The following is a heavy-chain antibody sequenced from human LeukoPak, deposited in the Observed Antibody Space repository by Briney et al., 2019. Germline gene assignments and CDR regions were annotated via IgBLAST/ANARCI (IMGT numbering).Heavy chain of an antibody. J-gene: IGHJ4*02. CDR2: IYSTGRS. CDR1: GYSISSGYY. Sequence: SETLSLTCTVSGYSISSGYYWDWVRQPAGKGLEWIGRIYSTGRSDYNPSLKSRITMSVDTSKNQFSLKLSSVTAADTAVYYCARDGPRSGYDLGHFDNLGQGTLVTASS. D-gene: IGHD5-12*01. V-gene: IGHV4-38-2*02. CDR3: ARDGPRSGYDLGHFDN.